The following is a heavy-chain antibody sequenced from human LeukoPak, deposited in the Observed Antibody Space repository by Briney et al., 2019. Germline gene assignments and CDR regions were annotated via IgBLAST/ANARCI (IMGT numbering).Heavy chain of an antibody. D-gene: IGHD2-15*01. CDR3: ARERVGIYCSGGSCYFGLDP. J-gene: IGHJ5*02. V-gene: IGHV1-2*02. CDR2: INPNSGGT. CDR1: GYTFTGYY. Sequence: ASVKVSCKASGYTFTGYYMHWVRQAPGQGLEWMGWINPNSGGTNYAQKFQGRVTMTRDTSISTAYMELSRLRSDDTAVYYCARERVGIYCSGGSCYFGLDPWGQGTLVTVSS.